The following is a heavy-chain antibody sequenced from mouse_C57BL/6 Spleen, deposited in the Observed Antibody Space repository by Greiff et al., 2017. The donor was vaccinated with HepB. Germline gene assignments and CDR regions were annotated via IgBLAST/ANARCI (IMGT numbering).Heavy chain of an antibody. D-gene: IGHD3-2*02. CDR2: IYPSDSET. CDR3: ARSGQLRPYFDY. V-gene: IGHV1-61*01. Sequence: QVQLQQPGAELVRPGSSVKLSCKASGYTFTSYWMDWVKQRPGQGLEWIGNIYPSDSETHYNQKFKDKATLTVDKSSSTAYMQLSSLTSEDSAVYYCARSGQLRPYFDYWGQGTTLTVSS. CDR1: GYTFTSYW. J-gene: IGHJ2*01.